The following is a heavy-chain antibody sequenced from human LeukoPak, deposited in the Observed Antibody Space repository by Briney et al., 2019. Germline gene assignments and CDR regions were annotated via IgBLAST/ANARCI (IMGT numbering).Heavy chain of an antibody. D-gene: IGHD3-3*01. CDR1: GGSISSYY. CDR2: IYYSGST. J-gene: IGHJ4*02. Sequence: SETLSLTCTVSGGSISSYYRSWIRQPPGKGLEWIGYIYYSGSTNYNPSLKSRVTISVDTSKNQFSLKLSSVTAADTAVYYCARGGEWLPFDYWGRGTLVTVSS. CDR3: ARGGEWLPFDY. V-gene: IGHV4-59*08.